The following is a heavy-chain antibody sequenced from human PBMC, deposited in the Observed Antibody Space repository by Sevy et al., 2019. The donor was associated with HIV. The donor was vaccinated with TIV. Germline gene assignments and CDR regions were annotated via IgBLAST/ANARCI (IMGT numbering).Heavy chain of an antibody. Sequence: GGSLRLSCAASGFTFDSYWLHWVRQDPWKGLEWVSCVDIDGSRTEYADPVKGRFTISRDNAKNMLYLEMNSLRVEDTAEYYCARGTALGWFDPWGQGTQVTVSS. V-gene: IGHV3-74*01. CDR1: GFTFDSYW. D-gene: IGHD5-18*01. CDR2: VDIDGSRT. J-gene: IGHJ5*02. CDR3: ARGTALGWFDP.